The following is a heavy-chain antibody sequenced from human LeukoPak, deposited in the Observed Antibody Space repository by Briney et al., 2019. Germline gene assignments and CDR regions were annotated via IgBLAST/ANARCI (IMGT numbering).Heavy chain of an antibody. V-gene: IGHV3-21*01. J-gene: IGHJ6*02. Sequence: GGSLRLSCAASGFTFSSYSMNWVSQAPGKGLEWVSSISSSSSYIYYADSVKGRFTISRDNAKNSLYLQMNSLRAEDTAVYYCARVFLGVAVYYYGMDVWGQGTTVTVSS. CDR3: ARVFLGVAVYYYGMDV. CDR2: ISSSSSYI. D-gene: IGHD3-3*01. CDR1: GFTFSSYS.